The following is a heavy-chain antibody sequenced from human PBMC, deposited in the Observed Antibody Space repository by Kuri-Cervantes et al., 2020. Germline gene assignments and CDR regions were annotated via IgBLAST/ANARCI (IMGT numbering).Heavy chain of an antibody. J-gene: IGHJ4*02. CDR1: GGSFSGYY. CDR3: ARELGVSGDYELDS. D-gene: IGHD2-21*02. CDR2: INHSGST. Sequence: GSLRLSCAVYGGSFSGYYWSWIRQPPGKGLEWIGEINHSGSTNYNPSLKSRVTISVDKSRSQFSLKLRFVTAADTAVYYCARELGVSGDYELDSWGQGTLVTVSS. V-gene: IGHV4-34*01.